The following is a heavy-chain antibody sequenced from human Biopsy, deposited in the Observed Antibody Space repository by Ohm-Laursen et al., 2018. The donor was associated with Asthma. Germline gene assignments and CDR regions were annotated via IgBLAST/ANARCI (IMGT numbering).Heavy chain of an antibody. CDR3: GRDMGGFGSGWFPVEF. J-gene: IGHJ4*02. CDR1: GLTFDYYG. Sequence: GPLRLSCAASGLTFDYYGMIWVRQVPGKGLEWVSGINWKGDSTGYADSVKGRFTISRDNGKNSVYLQMNNLRAEDTALYHCGRDMGGFGSGWFPVEFWGQGTLVTVSS. V-gene: IGHV3-20*01. D-gene: IGHD6-19*01. CDR2: INWKGDST.